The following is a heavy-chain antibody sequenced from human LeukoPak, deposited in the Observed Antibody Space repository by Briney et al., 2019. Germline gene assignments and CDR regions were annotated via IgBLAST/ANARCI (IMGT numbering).Heavy chain of an antibody. V-gene: IGHV1-69*13. Sequence: ASVKVSCKASGGTFSSYAISWVRQAPGQGLEWMGGIIPIFGTANYAQKFQGRVTITADESTSTAYMELSSLRSEDTAVYYCARGYVDTAMDLDYWGQGTLVTVSS. CDR2: IIPIFGTA. J-gene: IGHJ4*02. D-gene: IGHD5-18*01. CDR3: ARGYVDTAMDLDY. CDR1: GGTFSSYA.